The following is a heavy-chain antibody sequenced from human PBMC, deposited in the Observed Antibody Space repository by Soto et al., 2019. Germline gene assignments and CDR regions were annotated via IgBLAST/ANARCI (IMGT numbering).Heavy chain of an antibody. J-gene: IGHJ4*02. V-gene: IGHV1-2*02. Sequence: QVQLVQSGAEVKKPGASVKVSCKASGYTFTGHYIHWVRQVPEQGPEWMGEIGPESGATRYAQKFQGRVTMTMDMSITTVYMELSNLSPDDTAVYYCGRGRSGQIVVFYWAQGTPVTVSS. CDR3: GRGRSGQIVVFY. CDR1: GYTFTGHY. D-gene: IGHD5-12*01. CDR2: IGPESGAT.